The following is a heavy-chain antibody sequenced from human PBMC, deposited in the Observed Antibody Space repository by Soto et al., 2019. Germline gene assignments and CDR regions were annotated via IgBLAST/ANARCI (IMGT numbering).Heavy chain of an antibody. CDR3: AADQYYYGSGSYSVSHYYYGMDV. J-gene: IGHJ6*02. D-gene: IGHD3-10*01. Sequence: SVKVSCKASGFTFTGSAVQWVRQARGQRLEWIGWIVVGSGNTNYAQKFQEGVTITRDMSTSTAYMELSSLRSEDTAVYYCAADQYYYGSGSYSVSHYYYGMDVWGQGTTVTVSS. V-gene: IGHV1-58*01. CDR2: IVVGSGNT. CDR1: GFTFTGSA.